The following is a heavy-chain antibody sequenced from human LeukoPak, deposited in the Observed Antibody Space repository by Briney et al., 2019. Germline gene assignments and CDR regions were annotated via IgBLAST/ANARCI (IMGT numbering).Heavy chain of an antibody. CDR2: MNPNSGNT. J-gene: IGHJ4*02. V-gene: IGHV1-8*01. CDR3: ASRDKIPDRHDY. D-gene: IGHD1-14*01. Sequence: ASVKVSCKASGYTFTSYDINWVRQATGRGLEWMGWMNPNSGNTGYAQKFQGRVTMTRDTSISTAYMELSRLRSDDTAVYYCASRDKIPDRHDYWGQGTLVTVSS. CDR1: GYTFTSYD.